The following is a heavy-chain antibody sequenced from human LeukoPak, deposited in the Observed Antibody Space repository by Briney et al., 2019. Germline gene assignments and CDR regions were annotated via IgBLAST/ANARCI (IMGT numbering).Heavy chain of an antibody. CDR2: IYYSGST. CDR3: ARGPPITIFGVVNLYYYYGMDV. Sequence: SETLSLTCTVSGGSISSYYWSWIRQPPGKGLEWIGYIYYSGSTNYNPSLKSRVTISVDTSKNQFSLKLSSVTAADTAVYYCARGPPITIFGVVNLYYYYGMDVWGQGTTVTVSS. V-gene: IGHV4-59*01. D-gene: IGHD3-3*01. CDR1: GGSISSYY. J-gene: IGHJ6*02.